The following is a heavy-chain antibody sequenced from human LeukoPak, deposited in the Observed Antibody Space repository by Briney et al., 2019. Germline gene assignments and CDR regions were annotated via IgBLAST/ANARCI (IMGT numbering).Heavy chain of an antibody. Sequence: PGGSLRLSCAASGFTFTSYAMNWVRQAPGKGLEWVSAISGSGGSTYYADSVKGRFTISRDNSKNTLYLQMNSLRAEDTAVYYCANYYLTGSPRDYWGQGTLVTVSS. CDR3: ANYYLTGSPRDY. CDR1: GFTFTSYA. D-gene: IGHD3-9*01. V-gene: IGHV3-23*01. CDR2: ISGSGGST. J-gene: IGHJ4*02.